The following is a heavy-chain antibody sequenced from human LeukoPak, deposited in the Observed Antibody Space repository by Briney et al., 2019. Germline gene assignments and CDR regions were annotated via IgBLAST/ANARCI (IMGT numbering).Heavy chain of an antibody. CDR2: ISSSSKYI. J-gene: IGHJ5*02. Sequence: GGSLRLSCAASGFTFSSYGMNWVRQAPGKGLEWVSSISSSSKYIFYADSVQGRFTISRDNAKTSLYLQLNSLRAEDTAIYYCARDSSVVPIASTTWLDPWGQGTLVTVSS. V-gene: IGHV3-21*01. CDR3: ARDSSVVPIASTTWLDP. D-gene: IGHD1-7*01. CDR1: GFTFSSYG.